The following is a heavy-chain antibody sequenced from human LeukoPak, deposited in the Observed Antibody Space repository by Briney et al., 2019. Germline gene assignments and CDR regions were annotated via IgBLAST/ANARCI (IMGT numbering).Heavy chain of an antibody. CDR3: ARGSRIASNY. CDR2: INHSGST. J-gene: IGHJ4*02. V-gene: IGHV4-34*01. D-gene: IGHD6-13*01. CDR1: GGSFSGYY. Sequence: SETLSLTCAVYGGSFSGYYWSWIRQPPGKGLEWIGEINHSGSTNYNPSLKSRVTISVDTSKNQFSLKLSSVTAADTAVYYCARGSRIASNYWGQGTLVTVSS.